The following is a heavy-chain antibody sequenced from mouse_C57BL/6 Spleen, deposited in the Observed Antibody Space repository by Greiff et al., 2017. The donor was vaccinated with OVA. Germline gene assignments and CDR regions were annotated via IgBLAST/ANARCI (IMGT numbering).Heavy chain of an antibody. V-gene: IGHV5-17*01. D-gene: IGHD3-3*01. CDR1: GFTFSDYG. J-gene: IGHJ3*01. Sequence: EVNVVESGGGLVKPGGSLKLSCAASGFTFSDYGMHWFRQAPEKGLEWVAYISSGSSTIYYADTVKGRFTISRDNAKNTLFLQMTSLRAEDTAMYYCARGDRVAYWGQGTLVTVSA. CDR2: ISSGSSTI. CDR3: ARGDRVAY.